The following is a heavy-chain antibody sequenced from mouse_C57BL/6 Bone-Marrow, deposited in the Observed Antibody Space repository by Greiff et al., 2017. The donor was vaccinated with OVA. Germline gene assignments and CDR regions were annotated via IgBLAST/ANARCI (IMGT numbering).Heavy chain of an antibody. Sequence: EVQRVESGPELVKPGASVKLSCKASGYTFTDYNMHWVKQSHGKSLEWIGYINPNNGGTSYNQKFKGKATLTVNKSSSTAYMELRSLTSEDSAVYYCASAGSFAYWGQGTLVTVSA. V-gene: IGHV1-22*01. CDR3: ASAGSFAY. D-gene: IGHD4-1*01. J-gene: IGHJ3*01. CDR2: INPNNGGT. CDR1: GYTFTDYN.